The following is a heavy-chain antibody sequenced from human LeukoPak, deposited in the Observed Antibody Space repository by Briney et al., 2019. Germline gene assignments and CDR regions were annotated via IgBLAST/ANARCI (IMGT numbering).Heavy chain of an antibody. CDR2: IYGSGYT. CDR3: ARETSLAGFASGLGFNY. D-gene: IGHD6-19*01. J-gene: IGHJ4*02. CDR1: GGSISGWY. V-gene: IGHV4-59*01. Sequence: ASQTLSLTCTVSGGSISGWYWSWIRQPPGKGLEWIGNIYGSGYTNYNPSLKSRVTMSIDTSKNHFSLKLTSVTAADTATYYCARETSLAGFASGLGFNYWGQGILVSVSS.